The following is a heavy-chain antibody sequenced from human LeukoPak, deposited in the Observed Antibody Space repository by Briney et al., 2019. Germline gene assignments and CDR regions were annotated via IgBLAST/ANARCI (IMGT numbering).Heavy chain of an antibody. Sequence: GGSLRLSCAASGFTFSSYTMHWVRQAPGKGLEYVSAISSNGGSTYYANSVKGRFTISRDNSRNTLYLQMNSLRVADTAVYYCAREVDCSGGRCYRGEFDYWGQGTLVTVSS. V-gene: IGHV3-64*01. D-gene: IGHD2-15*01. J-gene: IGHJ4*02. CDR1: GFTFSSYT. CDR2: ISSNGGST. CDR3: AREVDCSGGRCYRGEFDY.